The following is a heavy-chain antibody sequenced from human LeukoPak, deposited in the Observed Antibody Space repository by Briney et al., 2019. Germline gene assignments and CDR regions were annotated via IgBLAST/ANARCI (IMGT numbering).Heavy chain of an antibody. D-gene: IGHD2-2*01. J-gene: IGHJ3*02. V-gene: IGHV4-61*01. CDR2: ISYSAIT. CDR3: ARATYCSSTSCYLLGGSGAFDI. Sequence: SETLSLTCTVSGGSISSGSYYWSWIRQPPGKGLEWIGYISYSAITNYNASLKSRVTMSVDTSKNQFSLKLSSVTAADTAVYYCARATYCSSTSCYLLGGSGAFDIWGQGTMVTVSS. CDR1: GGSISSGSYY.